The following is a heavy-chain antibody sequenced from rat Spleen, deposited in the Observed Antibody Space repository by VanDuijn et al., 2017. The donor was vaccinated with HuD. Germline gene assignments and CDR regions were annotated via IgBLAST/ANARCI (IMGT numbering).Heavy chain of an antibody. CDR3: ARGGNNYDY. D-gene: IGHD4-5*01. Sequence: EVQLAGSGGGLVQPGRSLKLSCAASGFTFSDYYMAWVRQAPTKGLEWVATISYDGSSTYYRDSVKGRFTISRDNAKNTQYLQMDSLRSEDTATYYCARGGNNYDYWGQGVMVTVSS. CDR1: GFTFSDYY. CDR2: ISYDGSST. V-gene: IGHV5-7*01. J-gene: IGHJ2*01.